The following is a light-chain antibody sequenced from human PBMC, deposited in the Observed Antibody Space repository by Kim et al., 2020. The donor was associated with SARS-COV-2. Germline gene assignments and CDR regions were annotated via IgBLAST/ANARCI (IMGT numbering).Light chain of an antibody. J-gene: IGLJ3*02. V-gene: IGLV3-1*01. Sequence: VSPGQTASITCAGDKLGDKYACWYQQKPGQSPVLVIYQDSKRPSGIPERFSGSNSGNTATLTISGTQAMDESDYYCQAWDSSTWVFGGGTQLTVL. CDR2: QDS. CDR3: QAWDSSTWV. CDR1: KLGDKY.